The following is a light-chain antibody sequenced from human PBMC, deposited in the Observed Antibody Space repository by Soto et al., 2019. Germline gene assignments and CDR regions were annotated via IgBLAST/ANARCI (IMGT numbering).Light chain of an antibody. V-gene: IGKV3-15*01. CDR3: QHYFKWPWT. Sequence: EIVVTQSPATLSASPGERATLSCRASQSIDTDLAWYQQKPGQAPRLLIFGAATRTTGVPARFSGSGSGTEFTLTISSLQSEDSAVYYCQHYFKWPWTFGQGTKVDIK. J-gene: IGKJ1*01. CDR2: GAA. CDR1: QSIDTD.